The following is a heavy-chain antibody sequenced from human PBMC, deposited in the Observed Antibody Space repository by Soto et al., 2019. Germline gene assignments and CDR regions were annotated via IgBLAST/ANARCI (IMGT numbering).Heavy chain of an antibody. CDR3: AKWIRGYGGNKNDYGMHV. Sequence: GGSLRLSCAASGFTFSSYAMSWVRQAPGKGLEWVSAISGSGGSTYYADSVKGRFTISRDNSKNTLYLQMNSLRAEDTAVYYCAKWIRGYGGNKNDYGMHVWGQGTTFTVSS. V-gene: IGHV3-23*01. D-gene: IGHD5-12*01. CDR1: GFTFSSYA. CDR2: ISGSGGST. J-gene: IGHJ6*02.